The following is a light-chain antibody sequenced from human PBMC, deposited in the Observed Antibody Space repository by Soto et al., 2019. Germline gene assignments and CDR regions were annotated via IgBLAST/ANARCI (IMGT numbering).Light chain of an antibody. CDR3: QQYNNWPRWT. CDR1: QSFSSN. J-gene: IGKJ1*01. V-gene: IGKV3-15*01. Sequence: EIVMTQSPATLSVSPGERATLSCRASQSFSSNLAWYQQRPGQAPRLLIYGASTRATGIPARFSGSGSGTEFTLTISSLESEDFEVYYCQQYNNWPRWTFGQGTKVEIK. CDR2: GAS.